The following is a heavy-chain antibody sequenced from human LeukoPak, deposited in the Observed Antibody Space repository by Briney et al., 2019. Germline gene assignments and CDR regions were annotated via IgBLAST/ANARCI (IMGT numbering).Heavy chain of an antibody. V-gene: IGHV3-30*02. CDR3: VKDTPLGG. Sequence: PGGSLRLSCAASGFTFSTYGMHWVRQAPGKGLEWVAFIRYDGDIKFYSDSVKGRFTISRDNSKNTLYLQMSSLRPEDTAVYYCVKDTPLGGWGQGTLVAVSS. D-gene: IGHD2-15*01. CDR1: GFTFSTYG. J-gene: IGHJ4*02. CDR2: IRYDGDIK.